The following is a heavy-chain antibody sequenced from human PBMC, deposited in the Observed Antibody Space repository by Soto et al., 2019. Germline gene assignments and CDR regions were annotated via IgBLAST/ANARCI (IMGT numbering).Heavy chain of an antibody. D-gene: IGHD3-22*01. CDR3: ARGRDSTGYLGGY. CDR2: IWYDGSNK. J-gene: IGHJ4*02. Sequence: GGSLRLSCAASGFSFSSYGMHWVRQAPGKGLEWVAVIWYDGSNKYYADSVKGRFTISRDNSKNTLYLQMNSLRAEDTAVYHCARGRDSTGYLGGYWGQGTLVTVSS. V-gene: IGHV3-33*01. CDR1: GFSFSSYG.